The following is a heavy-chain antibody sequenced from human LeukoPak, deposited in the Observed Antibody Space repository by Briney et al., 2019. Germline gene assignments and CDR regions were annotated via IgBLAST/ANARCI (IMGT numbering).Heavy chain of an antibody. Sequence: ASVKVSCKASGYTFSSYDINWVRQATGQGLEWMGWMNPNSGNTGYAQKFQGRVTMTRNTSISTAYMELSSLRSEDTAVYYCARDLKRIGVVVIASSEADYWGQGTLVTVSS. V-gene: IGHV1-8*01. CDR2: MNPNSGNT. J-gene: IGHJ4*02. D-gene: IGHD2-21*01. CDR1: GYTFSSYD. CDR3: ARDLKRIGVVVIASSEADY.